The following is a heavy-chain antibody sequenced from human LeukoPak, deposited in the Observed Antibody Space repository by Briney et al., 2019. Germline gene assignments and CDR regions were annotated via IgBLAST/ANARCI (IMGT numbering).Heavy chain of an antibody. D-gene: IGHD2-21*02. CDR3: ASLIYCGGDCL. Sequence: PSDTLSLTCSVSGASFSSDSYYWVWIRQPPGKGLEWIGEINHSGSTNYNPSLKSRVTMSVDTSKNQFSLKLSSVTAADTAVYYCASLIYCGGDCLWGQGTLVTVSS. CDR1: GASFSSDSYY. V-gene: IGHV4-39*07. CDR2: INHSGST. J-gene: IGHJ4*02.